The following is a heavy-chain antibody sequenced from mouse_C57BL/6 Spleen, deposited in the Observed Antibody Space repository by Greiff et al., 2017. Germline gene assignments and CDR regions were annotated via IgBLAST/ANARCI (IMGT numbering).Heavy chain of an antibody. CDR3: ARTDCDYAMDY. CDR1: GYAFSSSW. V-gene: IGHV1-82*01. Sequence: VQLQQSGPELVKPGASVKISCKASGYAFSSSWMNWVKQRPGKGLEWIGRIYPGDGDTNYNGKFKGKATLTADKSSSTAYMQLSSLTSEDSAVYFCARTDCDYAMDYWGQGTSVTVSS. J-gene: IGHJ4*01. CDR2: IYPGDGDT.